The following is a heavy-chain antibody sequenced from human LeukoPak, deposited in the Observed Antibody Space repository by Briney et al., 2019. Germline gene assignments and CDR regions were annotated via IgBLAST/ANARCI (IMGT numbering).Heavy chain of an antibody. V-gene: IGHV4-34*01. D-gene: IGHD3-3*01. J-gene: IGHJ5*02. CDR2: INHSGST. CDR3: ARDVYDFWSGRNNWFDP. CDR1: GGSFSGYY. Sequence: PETLSLTCAVYGGSFSGYYWSWIRQPPGKGLEWIGEINHSGSTNYNPSLKSRVTISVDTSKNQFSLKLSSVTAADTAVYYCARDVYDFWSGRNNWFDPWGQGTLVTVSS.